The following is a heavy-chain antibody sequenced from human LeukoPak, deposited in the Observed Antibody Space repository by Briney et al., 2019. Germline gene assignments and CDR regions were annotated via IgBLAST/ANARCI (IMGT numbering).Heavy chain of an antibody. D-gene: IGHD2-2*02. CDR1: AGTSSSYA. CDR3: ARDKSDIVVVPAAIQDYYYYGMDV. CDR2: IIPIFGIA. V-gene: IGHV1-69*04. J-gene: IGHJ6*02. Sequence: ASVKVSSKAVAGTSSSYAISCVRHAPRRGLEWMGRIIPIFGIANYAQKFQGRVTITADKSTSTAYMELSSLRSEDTAVYYCARDKSDIVVVPAAIQDYYYYGMDVWGQGTTVTVSS.